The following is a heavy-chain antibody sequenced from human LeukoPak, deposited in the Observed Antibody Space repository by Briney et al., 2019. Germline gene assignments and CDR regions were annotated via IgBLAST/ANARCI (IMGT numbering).Heavy chain of an antibody. CDR2: INTKSGAT. V-gene: IGHV1-2*02. D-gene: IGHD4-17*01. CDR1: GYTLTGYC. J-gene: IGHJ4*02. Sequence: ASVKVSCKASGYTLTGYCMHWVRQAPGQGLEWLGWINTKSGATNYAQNFQGRLSMTKDTSFTTVYMELNTLKSDDTAVYYGARDNYGRLDYWGQGSLVTVSS. CDR3: ARDNYGRLDY.